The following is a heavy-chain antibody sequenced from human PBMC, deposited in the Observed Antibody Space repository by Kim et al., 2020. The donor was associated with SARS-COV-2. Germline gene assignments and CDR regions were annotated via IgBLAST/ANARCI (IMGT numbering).Heavy chain of an antibody. CDR1: GFTFSSHT. J-gene: IGHJ4*02. CDR3: AVLHSLYYSDGNWYSRINDF. V-gene: IGHV3-30-3*01. Sequence: GGSLRLSCAASGFTFSSHTMHWVRQAPGKGLEWVADISYDGNNESYADSVKGRFTISRDNSENTLYLQMNSLRPEDTAVYYCAVLHSLYYSDGNWYSRINDFWGQGTLVTVSS. D-gene: IGHD2-15*01. CDR2: ISYDGNNE.